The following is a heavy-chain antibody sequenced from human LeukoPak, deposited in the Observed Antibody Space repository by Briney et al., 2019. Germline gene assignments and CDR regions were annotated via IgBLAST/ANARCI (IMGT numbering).Heavy chain of an antibody. CDR2: IYHSGST. Sequence: SGTLSLTCAVSGGSISSSNWWSWVRQPPGKGLKWIGEIYHSGSTNYNPSLKSRVTISVDKSKNQFSLKLSSVTAADTAVYYCASVPRGPDIAAAGTPGSYYFDYWGQGTLVTVSS. CDR1: GGSISSSNW. V-gene: IGHV4-4*02. D-gene: IGHD6-13*01. CDR3: ASVPRGPDIAAAGTPGSYYFDY. J-gene: IGHJ4*02.